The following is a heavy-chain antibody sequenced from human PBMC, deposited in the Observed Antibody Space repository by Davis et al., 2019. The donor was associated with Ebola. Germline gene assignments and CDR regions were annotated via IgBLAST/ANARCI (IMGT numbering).Heavy chain of an antibody. CDR2: INPSGGNT. Sequence: ASVKVSCKASGYTFTGYYIHWVRQAPGQGLEWMGMINPSGGNTIHAQTFQGRVSITRDTTTRTVYMELSSLSSEDTALYYCARGKRVVVLPVGSLLHWGQGTLVAVSS. D-gene: IGHD2-15*01. CDR1: GYTFTGYY. CDR3: ARGKRVVVLPVGSLLH. J-gene: IGHJ4*02. V-gene: IGHV1-46*01.